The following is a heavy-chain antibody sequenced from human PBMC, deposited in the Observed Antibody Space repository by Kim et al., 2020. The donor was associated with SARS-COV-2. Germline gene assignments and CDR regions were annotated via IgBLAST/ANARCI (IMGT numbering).Heavy chain of an antibody. CDR2: DT. V-gene: IGHV3-7*04. D-gene: IGHD5-12*01. Sequence: DTFYLGSVEGRFTISRDNAKNSLYLQITTLRVEDTAVYFCVRGAGWIFDKWGQGTLVAVSS. CDR3: VRGAGWIFDK. J-gene: IGHJ4*02.